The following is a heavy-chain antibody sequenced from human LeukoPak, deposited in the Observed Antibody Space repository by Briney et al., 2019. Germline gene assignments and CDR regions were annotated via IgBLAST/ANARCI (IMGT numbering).Heavy chain of an antibody. V-gene: IGHV5-51*01. CDR2: VYPGDSDT. Sequence: GESLKISCKGSGYTFISYWIGWVRQMPGKGLEWMGIVYPGDSDTKYSPSFEGQVTMSVDESINTAYLQWSSLRASDTAIYYCARSMTKSSYFYGMDVWGQGTTVTVSS. CDR1: GYTFISYW. D-gene: IGHD2-8*01. CDR3: ARSMTKSSYFYGMDV. J-gene: IGHJ6*02.